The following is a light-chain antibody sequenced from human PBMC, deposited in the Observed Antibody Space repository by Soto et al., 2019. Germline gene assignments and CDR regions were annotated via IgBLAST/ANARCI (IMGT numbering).Light chain of an antibody. CDR2: DVS. J-gene: IGLJ1*01. Sequence: QSVLTQPASVSGSPGQSIAISCTGASSDVGGYDYVSWYQQHPGKAPKLMISDVSNRPSGVSNRFSGSKSGNTASLTISWLQSEDEADYYCRSYTSSSTHVFGTGTKVTVL. CDR3: RSYTSSSTHV. CDR1: SSDVGGYDY. V-gene: IGLV2-14*03.